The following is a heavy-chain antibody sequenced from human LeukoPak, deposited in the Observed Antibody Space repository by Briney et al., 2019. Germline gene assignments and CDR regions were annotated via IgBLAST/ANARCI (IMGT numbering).Heavy chain of an antibody. D-gene: IGHD3-9*01. V-gene: IGHV3-23*01. CDR1: GFTFSSYA. CDR2: ISGSGGST. J-gene: IGHJ4*02. CDR3: AKDRHYDILTGRD. Sequence: GGSLRLSCAASGFTFSSYAMSWVRQAPGKGLEWVSAISGSGGSTYYADSVKGRYTISRDNSKNTLYLQMNSLRAEDTAVYYCAKDRHYDILTGRDWGQGTLVTVSS.